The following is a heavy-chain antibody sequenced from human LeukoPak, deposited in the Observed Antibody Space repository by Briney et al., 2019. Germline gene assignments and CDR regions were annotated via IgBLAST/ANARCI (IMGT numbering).Heavy chain of an antibody. Sequence: ASVKVSCKASGYTFTSYGISWVRQAPGQGLEWMGWINPNSGGTNYAQKFQGRVTMTRDTSISTAYMELSRLRSDDTAVYYCARSSVGATPFKYWGQGTLVTVSS. V-gene: IGHV1-2*02. D-gene: IGHD1-26*01. CDR1: GYTFTSYG. CDR2: INPNSGGT. J-gene: IGHJ4*02. CDR3: ARSSVGATPFKY.